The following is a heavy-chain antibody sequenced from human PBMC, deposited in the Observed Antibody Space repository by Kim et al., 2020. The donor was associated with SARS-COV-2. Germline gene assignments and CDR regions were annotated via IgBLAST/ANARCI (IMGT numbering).Heavy chain of an antibody. D-gene: IGHD3-22*01. Sequence: GGSLRLSCAASGFIVSSKYMSWVRQAPGRGPEWVAVIYTSGITYYTDSVKGRFTISRDTSKNTVYLQLDSLRADDTAVYYCARGIDESGSLDGFDVWGQG. CDR1: GFIVSSKY. J-gene: IGHJ3*01. V-gene: IGHV3-53*01. CDR2: IYTSGIT. CDR3: ARGIDESGSLDGFDV.